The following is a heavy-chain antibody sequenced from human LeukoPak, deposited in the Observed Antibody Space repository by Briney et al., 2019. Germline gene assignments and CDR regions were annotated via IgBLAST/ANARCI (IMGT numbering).Heavy chain of an antibody. CDR2: INPNSGGT. Sequence: ASVKVSCKASGYTFTGYYMHWVRQAPGQGLEWMGWINPNSGGTNYAQRFQGRVTMTRDTSISTAYMELSRLRSDDTAVYYCASPAYGDYALFDYWGQGTLVTVSS. CDR1: GYTFTGYY. J-gene: IGHJ4*02. CDR3: ASPAYGDYALFDY. V-gene: IGHV1-2*02. D-gene: IGHD4-17*01.